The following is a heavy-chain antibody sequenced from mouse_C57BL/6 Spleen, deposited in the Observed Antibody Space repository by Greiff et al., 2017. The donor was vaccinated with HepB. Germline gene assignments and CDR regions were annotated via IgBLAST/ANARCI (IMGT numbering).Heavy chain of an antibody. J-gene: IGHJ4*01. V-gene: IGHV1-64*01. CDR2: IHPNSGST. D-gene: IGHD1-2*01. CDR3: APGGYYGAYAMDY. Sequence: QVQLQQPGAELVKPGASVKLSCKASGYTFTSYWMHWVKQRPGQGLEWIGMIHPNSGSTNYNEKFKSKATLTVDKSSSTAYMQLSSLTSEDSAVYDCAPGGYYGAYAMDYWGQGTSVTVSS. CDR1: GYTFTSYW.